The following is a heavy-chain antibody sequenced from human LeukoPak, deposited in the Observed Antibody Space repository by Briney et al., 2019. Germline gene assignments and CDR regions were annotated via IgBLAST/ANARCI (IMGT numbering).Heavy chain of an antibody. CDR2: INPNSGGT. CDR1: GYTFTSYG. CDR3: ARGYYDSSGYLLPH. Sequence: ASVKVSCEASGYTFTSYGISWVRQAPGQGLEWMGWINPNSGGTNYAQKFQGRVTMTRDTSISTAYMELSRLRSDDTAVYYCARGYYDSSGYLLPHWGQGTLVTVSS. V-gene: IGHV1-2*02. D-gene: IGHD3-22*01. J-gene: IGHJ4*02.